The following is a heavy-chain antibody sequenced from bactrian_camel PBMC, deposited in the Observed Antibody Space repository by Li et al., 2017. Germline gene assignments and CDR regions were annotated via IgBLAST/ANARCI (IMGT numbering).Heavy chain of an antibody. Sequence: DVQLVESGGALVQPGGSLRLSCAASGFTFRNYDMIWVRQVLGKGLEWVAGIYSAGVVKTYADSVKGRFTISRDNAMNTLTLQMNSLTTEDSGVYYCATDDARLIACGSSCRPYWGQGTQVTVSS. CDR3: ATDDARLIACGSSCRPY. CDR1: GFTFRNYD. D-gene: IGHD2*01. CDR2: IYSAGVVK. J-gene: IGHJ4*01. V-gene: IGHV3S40*01.